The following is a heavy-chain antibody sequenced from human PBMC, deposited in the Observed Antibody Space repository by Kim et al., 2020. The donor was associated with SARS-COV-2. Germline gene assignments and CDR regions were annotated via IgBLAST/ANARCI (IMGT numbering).Heavy chain of an antibody. CDR2: INSDESGT. D-gene: IGHD1-20*01. J-gene: IGHJ6*02. CDR3: AREYTNYYYGMDV. CDR1: GFNLSTYW. V-gene: IGHV3-74*01. Sequence: GGSLRLSCVASGFNLSTYWMHWVGQVPGKGLVWVSRINSDESGTNFADSVKGRFTISRDNARNTLYLQMNSLRAEDTAVYYCAREYTNYYYGMDVWGQGTSVTVSS.